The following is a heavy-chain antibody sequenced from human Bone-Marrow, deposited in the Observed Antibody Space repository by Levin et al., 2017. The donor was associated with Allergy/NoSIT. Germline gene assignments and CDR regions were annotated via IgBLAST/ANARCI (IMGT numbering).Heavy chain of an antibody. Sequence: ASVKVSCKASGYTFTSYDINWVRQATGQGLEWMGWMNPNSGNTGYAQKFQGRVTMTRNTSISTAYMELSSLRSEETAVYYCARGAVSQSIAAAGTPYNWFDPWGQGTLVTVSS. V-gene: IGHV1-8*01. J-gene: IGHJ5*02. CDR3: ARGAVSQSIAAAGTPYNWFDP. CDR1: GYTFTSYD. D-gene: IGHD6-13*01. CDR2: MNPNSGNT.